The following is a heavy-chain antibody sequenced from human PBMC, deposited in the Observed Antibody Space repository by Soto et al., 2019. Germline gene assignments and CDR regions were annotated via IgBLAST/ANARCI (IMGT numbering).Heavy chain of an antibody. V-gene: IGHV5-51*01. CDR1: GYSFTSYW. CDR2: IYPGDSDT. CDR3: AIPYSRSKYGEYYFDY. D-gene: IGHD6-13*01. J-gene: IGHJ4*02. Sequence: GESLKISCKGSGYSFTSYWIGWVRQMPGKGLEWMGIIYPGDSDTRYSPSFQGQVTISADKSISTAYLQWSSLKASDTAMYYCAIPYSRSKYGEYYFDYWGQGTQVTVSS.